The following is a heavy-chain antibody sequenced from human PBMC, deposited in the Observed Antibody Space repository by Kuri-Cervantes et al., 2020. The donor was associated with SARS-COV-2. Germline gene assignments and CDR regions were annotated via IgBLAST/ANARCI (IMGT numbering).Heavy chain of an antibody. V-gene: IGHV3-21*04. Sequence: GGSLRLSCAASGFTFSSYSMNWVRQAPGKGLEWVSSISSSSSYTNYADSVKGRFTISRDNAKNSLYLQMNSLRAEDTAVYYCASFGSGWYDDAFDIWGQGTMVTVSS. D-gene: IGHD6-19*01. CDR2: ISSSSSYT. CDR1: GFTFSSYS. CDR3: ASFGSGWYDDAFDI. J-gene: IGHJ3*02.